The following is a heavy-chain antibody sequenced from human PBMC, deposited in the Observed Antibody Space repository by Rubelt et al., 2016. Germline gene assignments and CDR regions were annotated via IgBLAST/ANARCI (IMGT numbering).Heavy chain of an antibody. CDR1: GFSLSTSGVS. CDR3: AHRGRTGVGFDP. J-gene: IGHJ5*02. CDR2: IYWNDDK. V-gene: IGHV2-5*01. Sequence: QITLKESGPTLVRPTQTLTLTCTFSGFSLSTSGVSVGWIRQPPGKALEWLALIYWNDDKHYSPSLKSRLTVTKDTAKNQVVLTMTNMDPVDTSTYYCAHRGRTGVGFDPWGQGTLVTVST.